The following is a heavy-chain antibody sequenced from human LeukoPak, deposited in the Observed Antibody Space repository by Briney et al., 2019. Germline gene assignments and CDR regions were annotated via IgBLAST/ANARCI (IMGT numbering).Heavy chain of an antibody. J-gene: IGHJ6*02. CDR3: ARDYCSSTSCFYYYYYGMDV. CDR1: GFSFSRYW. D-gene: IGHD2-2*01. Sequence: GGSLRLSCAASGFSFSRYWMHWVRQAPGKGLVWVSRINSDGSSTTYADSVKGRFTISRDNAKNTLYLQMNSLRAEDTAVYYCARDYCSSTSCFYYYYYGMDVWGQGTTVTVSS. V-gene: IGHV3-74*01. CDR2: INSDGSST.